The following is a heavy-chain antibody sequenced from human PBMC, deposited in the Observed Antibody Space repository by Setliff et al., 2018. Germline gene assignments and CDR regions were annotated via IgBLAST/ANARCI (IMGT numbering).Heavy chain of an antibody. J-gene: IGHJ3*02. CDR2: ISSSSTYI. Sequence: GSLRLSCAASGFTFSSYSINWVRQAPGKGLEWVSSISSSSTYIYYADSMKGRFTISRDNAKNSLYLQMNSLRAEDTAVYYCAKAGYSSSWYLDAFDIWGQGTMVTVSS. V-gene: IGHV3-21*04. D-gene: IGHD6-13*01. CDR1: GFTFSSYS. CDR3: AKAGYSSSWYLDAFDI.